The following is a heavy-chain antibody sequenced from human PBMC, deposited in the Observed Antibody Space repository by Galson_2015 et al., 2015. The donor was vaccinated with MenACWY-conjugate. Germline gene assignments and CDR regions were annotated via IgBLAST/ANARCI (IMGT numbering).Heavy chain of an antibody. CDR3: SRSSDGVYYGSGSYPHF. D-gene: IGHD3-10*01. J-gene: IGHJ4*02. Sequence: SLRLSCAASGFTFGDYAMSWLRRAPGKGLEWIGFIRSKTYGVTTEYAASVEGRFTISRDDSKSIAYLQMNSLKTEDTAVYYCSRSSDGVYYGSGSYPHFWGQGTLVTVSS. CDR1: GFTFGDYA. V-gene: IGHV3-49*03. CDR2: IRSKTYGVTT.